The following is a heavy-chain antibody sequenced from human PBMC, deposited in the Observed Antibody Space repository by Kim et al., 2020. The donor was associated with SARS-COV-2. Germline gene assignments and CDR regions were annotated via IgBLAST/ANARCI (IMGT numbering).Heavy chain of an antibody. CDR3: ATELDAGWFDP. J-gene: IGHJ5*02. V-gene: IGHV4-34*01. Sequence: DYTPSLMNRVTISVDTSKNQFSLKLSSVTAADTAVYYCATELDAGWFDPWGQGTLVTVSS. D-gene: IGHD3-3*02.